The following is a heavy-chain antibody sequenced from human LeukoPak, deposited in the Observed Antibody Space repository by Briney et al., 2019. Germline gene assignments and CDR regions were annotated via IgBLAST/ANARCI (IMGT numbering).Heavy chain of an antibody. V-gene: IGHV4-34*01. Sequence: SETLSLTCAVYGGSSSGYYWSWIRQPPGKGLEWIGEINHSGSTNYNPSLKSRVTISVDTSKNQFSLKLSSVTAADTAVYYCARGRSNYVGNWFDPWGQGTLVTVSS. CDR3: ARGRSNYVGNWFDP. CDR1: GGSSSGYY. CDR2: INHSGST. D-gene: IGHD4-11*01. J-gene: IGHJ5*02.